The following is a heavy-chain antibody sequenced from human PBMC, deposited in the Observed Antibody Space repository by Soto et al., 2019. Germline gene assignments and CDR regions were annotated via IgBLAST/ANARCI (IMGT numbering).Heavy chain of an antibody. Sequence: QVQLQQWGAGLLKPSETLSLTCAVYGGSFSYYYWTWIRQPPGKGLEWIGEINHSGRTKYNPSLKCRVPISVDTSMNRCSLKLSSVTAAGTAVYYCARGYDFWSGYPFDSWGLGTLVTVSS. CDR2: INHSGRT. CDR1: GGSFSYYY. CDR3: ARGYDFWSGYPFDS. V-gene: IGHV4-34*01. J-gene: IGHJ4*02. D-gene: IGHD3-3*01.